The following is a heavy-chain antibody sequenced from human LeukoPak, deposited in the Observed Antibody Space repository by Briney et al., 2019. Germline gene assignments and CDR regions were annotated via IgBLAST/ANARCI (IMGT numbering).Heavy chain of an antibody. Sequence: SETLSLTCTVSGGSISSSSYYWGWIRQPPGKGLEWIGSIYYSGSTYYNPSLKSRVTISVDTSKNQFSLKLSSVTAADTAVYYCGGQLVRNPIDYWGQGTLVTVSS. D-gene: IGHD6-6*01. CDR1: GGSISSSSYY. J-gene: IGHJ4*02. CDR2: IYYSGST. V-gene: IGHV4-39*07. CDR3: GGQLVRNPIDY.